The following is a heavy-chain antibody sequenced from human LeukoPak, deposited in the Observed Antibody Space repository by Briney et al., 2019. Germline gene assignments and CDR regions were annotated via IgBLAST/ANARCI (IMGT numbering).Heavy chain of an antibody. CDR2: INPSGGST. J-gene: IGHJ2*01. V-gene: IGHV1-46*01. Sequence: ASVKVSCKASGCTFTSYYMHWVRQAPGQGLEWMGIINPSGGSTSYAQKFRGRVTMTRDTSTSTVYMELSSLRSEDTAVYYCARDRYYYDSSGPDWYFDLWGRGTLVTVSS. D-gene: IGHD3-22*01. CDR3: ARDRYYYDSSGPDWYFDL. CDR1: GCTFTSYY.